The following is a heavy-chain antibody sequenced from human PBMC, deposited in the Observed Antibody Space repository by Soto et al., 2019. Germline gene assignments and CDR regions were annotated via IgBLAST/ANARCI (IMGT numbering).Heavy chain of an antibody. CDR3: AKNGQPPYYYYGLDV. Sequence: ASVKVSCKASGYTFTRYGISWVRQAPGQGLEWMGWISGYNGDANYAQRFQGRVSMTIDTSTTTAYTELRTLTPDDTAVYYCAKNGQPPYYYYGLDVWGQGTTVTVSS. CDR2: ISGYNGDA. CDR1: GYTFTRYG. V-gene: IGHV1-18*01. J-gene: IGHJ6*02. D-gene: IGHD2-8*01.